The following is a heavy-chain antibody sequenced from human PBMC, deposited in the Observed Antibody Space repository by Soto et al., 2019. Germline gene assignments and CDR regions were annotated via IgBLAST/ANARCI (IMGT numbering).Heavy chain of an antibody. D-gene: IGHD4-17*01. V-gene: IGHV1-2*02. J-gene: IGHJ5*02. CDR3: AREKSRTTVPSRGHSWFDP. CDR1: GYTFTSYG. CDR2: INPNSGGT. Sequence: ASVKVSCKASGYTFTSYGISWVRQAPGQGLEWMGWINPNSGGTNYAQKFQGRVTMTRDTSISTAYMELSRLRSDDTAVYYCAREKSRTTVPSRGHSWFDPWGQGTLVTVSS.